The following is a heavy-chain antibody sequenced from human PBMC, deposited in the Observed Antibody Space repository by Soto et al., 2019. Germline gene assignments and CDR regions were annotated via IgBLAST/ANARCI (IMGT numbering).Heavy chain of an antibody. Sequence: QITFKESGPPLVKPTQTLTLTCTFSGLSLSTSGVGVGWIRQPPGKTLEWLALIYWDDSKLYSPSLKSRLTITKDTSKNQVVLTMTNMDPVDTATYYCAHRYGYGEMRYWGQGTLVTVSS. CDR3: AHRYGYGEMRY. J-gene: IGHJ4*02. V-gene: IGHV2-5*02. D-gene: IGHD5-18*01. CDR2: IYWDDSK. CDR1: GLSLSTSGVG.